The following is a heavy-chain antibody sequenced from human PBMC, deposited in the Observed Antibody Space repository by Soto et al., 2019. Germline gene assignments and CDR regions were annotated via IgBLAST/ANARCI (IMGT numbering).Heavy chain of an antibody. D-gene: IGHD3-16*02. V-gene: IGHV3-7*01. Sequence: EVQLVESGGGLVQPGGSLRLSCAASGFTFSSYWMSWVRQAPGKGLEWVANIKQDGSDIYYVDSVKGRFTISRDNAKNSLYLQMNSLRAEDTAVYYCVRDLWGTYRRDFDFWGQGTLVTVSS. CDR2: IKQDGSDI. CDR3: VRDLWGTYRRDFDF. CDR1: GFTFSSYW. J-gene: IGHJ4*02.